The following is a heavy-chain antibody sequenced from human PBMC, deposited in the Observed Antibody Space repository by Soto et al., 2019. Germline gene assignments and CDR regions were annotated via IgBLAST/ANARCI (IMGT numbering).Heavy chain of an antibody. V-gene: IGHV3-30-3*01. CDR1: GFTFSSYA. CDR3: ARVDRRIAARHPATDFYGMDV. D-gene: IGHD6-6*01. CDR2: ISYDGSNK. J-gene: IGHJ6*02. Sequence: GGSLRLSCAASGFTFSSYAMHWVRQAPGKGLEWVAVISYDGSNKYYADSVKGRFTISRDNSKNTLYLQMNSLRAEDTAVYYCARVDRRIAARHPATDFYGMDVWGQGTTVTVSS.